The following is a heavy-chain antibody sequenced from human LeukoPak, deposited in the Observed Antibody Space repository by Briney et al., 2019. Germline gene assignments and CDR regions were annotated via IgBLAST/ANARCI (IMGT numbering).Heavy chain of an antibody. Sequence: GGSLRLSCAASGFTFSGYAMTWVRQAPGKGLEWVSSIRGSGDITYYAESVKGRFTISRDNAKNSLYLQMNSLRAEDTAVYYCARVGWFGGFYFDYWGQGILVTVSS. CDR1: GFTFSGYA. J-gene: IGHJ4*02. V-gene: IGHV3-23*01. CDR2: IRGSGDIT. CDR3: ARVGWFGGFYFDY. D-gene: IGHD3-10*01.